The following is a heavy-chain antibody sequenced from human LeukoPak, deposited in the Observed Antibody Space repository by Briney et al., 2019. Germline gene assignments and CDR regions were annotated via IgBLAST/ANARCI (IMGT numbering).Heavy chain of an antibody. V-gene: IGHV1-46*01. CDR1: GYTFTSYY. D-gene: IGHD3-22*01. J-gene: IGHJ3*02. Sequence: GASVKVSCKASGYTFTSYYMHWVRQAPGQGLEWMGIINPSGGSTSYAQKFQGRVTMTRDTSTSTVYMELSSLRSEDTAVYYCARGPLSSGYYKHPEGAFDIWGQGTMVTVSS. CDR3: ARGPLSSGYYKHPEGAFDI. CDR2: INPSGGST.